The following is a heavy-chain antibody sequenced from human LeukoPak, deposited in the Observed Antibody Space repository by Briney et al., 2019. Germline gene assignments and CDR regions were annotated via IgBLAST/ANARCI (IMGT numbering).Heavy chain of an antibody. D-gene: IGHD3-3*02. CDR1: GFTVSSSY. Sequence: PGGSLRLSCAASGFTVSSSYMSWVRQAPGKGLEWVSVFYSGGKTYYTDSVKGRFTISRDNSKNTLYLQMNSLRAEDTAVYYCARDESISVDYGMDVWGQGTTVTVSS. V-gene: IGHV3-53*01. CDR2: FYSGGKT. J-gene: IGHJ6*02. CDR3: ARDESISVDYGMDV.